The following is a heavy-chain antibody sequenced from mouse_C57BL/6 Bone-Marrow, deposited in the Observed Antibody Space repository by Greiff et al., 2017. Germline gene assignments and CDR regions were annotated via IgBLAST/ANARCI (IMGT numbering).Heavy chain of an antibody. V-gene: IGHV1-26*01. CDR1: GYTFTDYY. D-gene: IGHD2-4*01. J-gene: IGHJ2*01. Sequence: VQLQQSGPELVKPGASVKISCKASGYTFTDYYMNWVKQSHGQSLEWIGDINPNNGGTSYNQKFKGKATLTVDKSSSTAYMELRSLTSEDSAVYYCARESIYYDYEGYFDYWGQGTTLTVSS. CDR3: ARESIYYDYEGYFDY. CDR2: INPNNGGT.